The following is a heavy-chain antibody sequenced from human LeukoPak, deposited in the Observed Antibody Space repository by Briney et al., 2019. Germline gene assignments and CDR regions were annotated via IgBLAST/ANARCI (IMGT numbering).Heavy chain of an antibody. CDR2: IYTSGST. CDR1: GGSISSSSYY. V-gene: IGHV4-61*02. J-gene: IGHJ4*02. CDR3: ARDYYDSSGYYLWYFDY. Sequence: SETLSLTCTVSGGSISSSSYYWSWIRQPAGKGLEWIGRIYTSGSTNYNPSLKSRVTMSVDTSKNQFSLKLSSVTAADTAVYYCARDYYDSSGYYLWYFDYWGQGTLVTVSS. D-gene: IGHD3-22*01.